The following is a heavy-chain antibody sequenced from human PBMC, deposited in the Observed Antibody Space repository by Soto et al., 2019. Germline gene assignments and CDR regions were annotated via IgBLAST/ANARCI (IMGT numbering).Heavy chain of an antibody. D-gene: IGHD2-2*01. V-gene: IGHV4-34*01. CDR3: ARGVVVPAAMFGYYYYYGMDV. CDR2: INHSGST. Sequence: QVQLQQWGAGLLKPSETLSLTCAVYGGSLSGYYWGWIRQPPGKGLEWIGEINHSGSTNYNPSLKSRVTISVDTSKNQFSLKLSSVTAADTGVYYCARGVVVPAAMFGYYYYYGMDVWGQGTTVTVSS. CDR1: GGSLSGYY. J-gene: IGHJ6*02.